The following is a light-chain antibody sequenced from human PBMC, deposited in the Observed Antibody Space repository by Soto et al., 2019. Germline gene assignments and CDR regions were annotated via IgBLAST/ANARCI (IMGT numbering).Light chain of an antibody. CDR1: QSVSSSY. CDR2: GAS. V-gene: IGKV3-20*01. Sequence: LSPGERATLSCRASQSVSSSYLAWYQQKPGQAPRLLIYGASSRATGIPDRFSGSGSGTDFTLIISRLEPEDFAVYYCQQYGSSPPYTFGQGTKLEIK. CDR3: QQYGSSPPYT. J-gene: IGKJ2*01.